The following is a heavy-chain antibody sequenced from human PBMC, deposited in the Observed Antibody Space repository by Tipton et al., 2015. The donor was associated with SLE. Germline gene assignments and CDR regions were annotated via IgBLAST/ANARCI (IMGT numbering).Heavy chain of an antibody. CDR2: IYHSGNT. V-gene: IGHV4-38-2*01. Sequence: TLSLTCAVSDYSISSGYYWGWIRQPPGKGLEWIGYIYHSGNTYYNPSLKSRVTISVDTSKNQFSLMLTSITAADTAVYYCARGNSGFDYWGQGTLVTVSS. J-gene: IGHJ4*02. D-gene: IGHD1-7*01. CDR1: DYSISSGYY. CDR3: ARGNSGFDY.